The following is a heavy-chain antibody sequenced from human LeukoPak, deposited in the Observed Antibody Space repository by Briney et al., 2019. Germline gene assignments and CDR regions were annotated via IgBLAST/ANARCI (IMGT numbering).Heavy chain of an antibody. V-gene: IGHV1-3*03. CDR1: GFPFTSYA. D-gene: IGHD3-22*01. CDR3: AVGDYYYDTRFDY. J-gene: IGHJ4*02. Sequence: ASVKVSCKASGFPFTSYAIHWVRQAPGQRLEWMGWVNADNSNTKYSQEFQGRVTITRDTSASTAHMDLSSLRSEDMAVYYCAVGDYYYDTRFDYWGQGTLVTVSS. CDR2: VNADNSNT.